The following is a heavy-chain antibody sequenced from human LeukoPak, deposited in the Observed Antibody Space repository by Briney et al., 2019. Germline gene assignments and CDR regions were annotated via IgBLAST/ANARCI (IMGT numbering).Heavy chain of an antibody. D-gene: IGHD2-21*02. CDR2: IKQDGIQK. Sequence: PGGSLTLSCAPSALTFSSYWMTWVRQAPGKGLEWVANIKQDGIQKNNVHSVKCRFTITRDNAENSMYLQMNSLRAEDTAVYFCARALWVTPPYYWSYDMDVWGKGATVTVSS. V-gene: IGHV3-7*03. J-gene: IGHJ6*04. CDR1: ALTFSSYW. CDR3: ARALWVTPPYYWSYDMDV.